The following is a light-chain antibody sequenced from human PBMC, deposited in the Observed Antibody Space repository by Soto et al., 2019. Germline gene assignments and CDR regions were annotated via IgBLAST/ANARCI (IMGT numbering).Light chain of an antibody. CDR2: AAS. Sequence: DIQMTQSPSSLSASVGDRVTITCRASQSISSYLNWYQQKPGKAPKLLMYAASSLQSGVPSRFSGSGSGTDFTLTISSLQPEDFATYYCQQSYSPLPLYTFGQGTKLEIK. V-gene: IGKV1-39*01. CDR3: QQSYSPLPLYT. J-gene: IGKJ2*01. CDR1: QSISSY.